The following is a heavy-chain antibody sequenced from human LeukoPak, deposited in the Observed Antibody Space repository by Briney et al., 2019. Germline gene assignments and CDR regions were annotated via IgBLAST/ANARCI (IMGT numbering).Heavy chain of an antibody. Sequence: GGSLRLSCEASGFTFSSYAMHWVRQAPGKGLEWVAVISYDGSNKYYADSVKGRFTISRDNSKNTLYLQMNSLRAEDTAVYYCARPLAVYWGQGTLVTVSS. V-gene: IGHV3-30*04. CDR3: ARPLAVY. CDR1: GFTFSSYA. J-gene: IGHJ4*02. CDR2: ISYDGSNK.